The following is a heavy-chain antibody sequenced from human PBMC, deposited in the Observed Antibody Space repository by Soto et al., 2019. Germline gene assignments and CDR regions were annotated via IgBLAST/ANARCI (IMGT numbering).Heavy chain of an antibody. CDR1: GYTFTYYA. D-gene: IGHD2-15*01. J-gene: IGHJ4*02. CDR2: INAGNGKT. Sequence: ASVKVSCKASGYTFTYYAMHWVRQAPGQRLEWMGWINAGNGKTEYSQKFQGRFTITRDTSANTAYMDLSSLRSEDTAVYYCARDKGGVVFDSWGLGTLVTVSS. CDR3: ARDKGGVVFDS. V-gene: IGHV1-3*01.